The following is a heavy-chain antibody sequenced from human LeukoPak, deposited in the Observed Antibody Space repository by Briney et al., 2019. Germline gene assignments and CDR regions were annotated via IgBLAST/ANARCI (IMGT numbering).Heavy chain of an antibody. CDR1: GYTFTGYY. CDR3: ARDPTPYYYYYYMDV. V-gene: IGHV1-2*06. CDR2: INPNSGGT. Sequence: ASXXVSCKASGYTFTGYYMHWVRRAPGQGLEWMGRINPNSGGTNYAQKFQGRVTMTRDTSISTAYMELSRLRSDDTAVYYCARDPTPYYYYYYMDVWGKGTTVTVSS. J-gene: IGHJ6*03.